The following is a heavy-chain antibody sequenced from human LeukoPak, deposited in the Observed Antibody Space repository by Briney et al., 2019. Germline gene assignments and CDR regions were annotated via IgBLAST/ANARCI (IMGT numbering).Heavy chain of an antibody. V-gene: IGHV4-59*06. CDR3: AREGNIYGSGSYQGWFDP. Sequence: DPSETLSLTCTVSGGSISNYYWSWIRQPPGKGLEWIGYIYYSGSTYYNPSLKSRVTISVDTSKNQFSLKLSSVTAADTAVYYCAREGNIYGSGSYQGWFDPWGQGTLVTVSS. CDR2: IYYSGST. D-gene: IGHD3-10*01. CDR1: GGSISNYY. J-gene: IGHJ5*02.